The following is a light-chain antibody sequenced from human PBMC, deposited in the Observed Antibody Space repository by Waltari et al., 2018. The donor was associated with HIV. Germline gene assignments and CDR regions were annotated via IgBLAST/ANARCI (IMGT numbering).Light chain of an antibody. V-gene: IGLV1-47*01. CDR2: RND. CDR3: ASWDDTLGHWI. J-gene: IGLJ3*02. CDR1: RSIGNNF. Sequence: QPKMTQAPSASKTPGQRITMSCSGGRSIGNNFISWYQQFPGLAPRLVIYRNDQRPTGVPGRFSGSKSGTSAFLAITGLRLEDEATYICASWDDTLGHWIFGGGTKLTVL.